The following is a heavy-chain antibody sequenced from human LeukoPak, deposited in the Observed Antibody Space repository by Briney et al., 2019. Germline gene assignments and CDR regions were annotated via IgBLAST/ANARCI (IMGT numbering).Heavy chain of an antibody. V-gene: IGHV5-51*07. Sequence: GEALKISCKGSGYSFTSYWIGWVHQMPGKGLELVWIIYPSDSDASYSPSFQGQVTISADKSISTAYLQWSSLKASDTAMYYCARQSSSYDILTGYSTNNWFDPWGQGTLVTVSS. J-gene: IGHJ5*02. CDR2: IYPSDSDA. CDR3: ARQSSSYDILTGYSTNNWFDP. D-gene: IGHD3-9*01. CDR1: GYSFTSYW.